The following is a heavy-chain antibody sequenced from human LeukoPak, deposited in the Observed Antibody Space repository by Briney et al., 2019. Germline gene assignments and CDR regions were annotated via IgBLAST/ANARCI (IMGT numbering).Heavy chain of an antibody. CDR3: ARRVTFGGVIVQGLDY. V-gene: IGHV3-7*01. J-gene: IGHJ4*02. CDR1: GFTFSSYC. CDR2: IKEEGSEK. Sequence: GGSLRLSCAASGFTFSSYCMSWVRQAPGKGLEWVANIKEEGSEKYYVDSVKGRFTISRDNAKNSLYLQMTSLRAEDTAVYYCARRVTFGGVIVQGLDYWGQGTLVTVSS. D-gene: IGHD3-16*02.